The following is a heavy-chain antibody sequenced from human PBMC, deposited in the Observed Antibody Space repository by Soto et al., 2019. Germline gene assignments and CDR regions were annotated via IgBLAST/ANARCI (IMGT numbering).Heavy chain of an antibody. CDR2: IYYSGNT. V-gene: IGHV4-30-4*02. Sequence: PSATLSLTCTVSGGSNSSDNYWSWIRPPPGKCLEWIGHIYYSGNTDYNPSLKSRLAISIDTSKNQFSLKLSSVTAADTAVYFCAREGGESSDGLYYFDSWGQGSLVTVS. D-gene: IGHD3-16*01. J-gene: IGHJ4*02. CDR3: AREGGESSDGLYYFDS. CDR1: GGSNSSDNY.